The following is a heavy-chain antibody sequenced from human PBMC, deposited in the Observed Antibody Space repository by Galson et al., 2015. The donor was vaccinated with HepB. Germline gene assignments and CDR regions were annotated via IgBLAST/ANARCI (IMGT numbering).Heavy chain of an antibody. CDR3: ARHGRPIADFDY. CDR2: IYYSGST. J-gene: IGHJ4*02. D-gene: IGHD2-15*01. V-gene: IGHV4-59*08. Sequence: ETLSLTCTVSGGSISSYYWSWIRQPPGKGLEWIGYIYYSGSTNYNPSLKSRVTISVDTSKNQFSLKLSSVTAADTAVYYCARHGRPIADFDYWGQGTLVTVSS. CDR1: GGSISSYY.